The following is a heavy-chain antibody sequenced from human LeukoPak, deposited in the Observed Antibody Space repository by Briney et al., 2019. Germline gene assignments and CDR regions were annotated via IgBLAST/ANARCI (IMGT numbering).Heavy chain of an antibody. D-gene: IGHD3-3*01. J-gene: IGHJ4*02. CDR3: AGTIFGVSSVTTRGDY. Sequence: GGSLRLSCAASGFTFSGFWMHWVRQAPGKGLVWVSSISSSSSYIYYADSVKGRFTISRDNAKNSLYLQMNSLRAEDTAVYYCAGTIFGVSSVTTRGDYWGQGTLVTVSS. CDR2: ISSSSSYI. V-gene: IGHV3-21*01. CDR1: GFTFSGFW.